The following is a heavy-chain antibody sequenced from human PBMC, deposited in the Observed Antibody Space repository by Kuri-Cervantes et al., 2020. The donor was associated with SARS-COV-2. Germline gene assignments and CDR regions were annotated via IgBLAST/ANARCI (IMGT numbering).Heavy chain of an antibody. CDR2: IYYSGST. CDR3: ARDRYCSSTSCYDVAYGMDV. J-gene: IGHJ6*02. D-gene: IGHD2-2*01. CDR1: GGSISSGDYY. V-gene: IGHV4-30-4*01. Sequence: LRLSCTVSGGSISSGDYYWSWIRQPPGKGLEWIGYIYYSGSTYYNPSLKSRVTISVDTSKNQFSLKLSSVTAADTAVYYCARDRYCSSTSCYDVAYGMDVWGQGTTVTVSS.